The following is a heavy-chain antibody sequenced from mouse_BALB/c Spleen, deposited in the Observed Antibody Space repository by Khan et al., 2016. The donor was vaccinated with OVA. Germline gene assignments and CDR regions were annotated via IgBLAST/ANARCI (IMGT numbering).Heavy chain of an antibody. CDR1: GYSFTTYY. D-gene: IGHD1-1*01. V-gene: IGHV1S135*01. J-gene: IGHJ3*01. CDR2: IDPFNGGS. Sequence: VQLQQSGPELMKPGASVKISCKASGYSFTTYYIHWVKQSHGKTLEWIGYIDPFNGGSTYNQKFKGKATLTVDKYSSKAYMHLSSLTSEDSAVYYSARPGSSSWFVYWGQGTLVTVSA. CDR3: ARPGSSSWFVY.